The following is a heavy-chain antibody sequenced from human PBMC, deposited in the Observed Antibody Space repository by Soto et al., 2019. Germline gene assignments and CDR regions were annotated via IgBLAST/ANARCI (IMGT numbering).Heavy chain of an antibody. Sequence: GSLRLSCAASGFIFNNYGMHWVRQAPGKGLEWVAVISYDGSNKYYADSVKGRFTISRDNSKNTLYLQMNILRPEDTALYYCASTGSYYWGQGTLVTVSS. D-gene: IGHD4-17*01. J-gene: IGHJ4*02. CDR3: ASTGSYY. CDR2: ISYDGSNK. CDR1: GFIFNNYG. V-gene: IGHV3-30*03.